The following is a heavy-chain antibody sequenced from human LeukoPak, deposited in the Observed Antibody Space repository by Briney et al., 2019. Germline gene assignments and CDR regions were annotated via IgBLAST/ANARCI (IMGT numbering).Heavy chain of an antibody. CDR1: GDSISIYY. J-gene: IGHJ3*02. V-gene: IGHV4-4*07. Sequence: SETLSLTCTVSGDSISIYYWSWIRQPAGKGLEWIGRIYTSGSTNYNPSLKTRVSMSVDTSKNQFSLKVNSVTAADTAVYYCARGSYYYDSRGNRDAFDIWGQGTMVTVSS. CDR2: IYTSGST. CDR3: ARGSYYYDSRGNRDAFDI. D-gene: IGHD3-22*01.